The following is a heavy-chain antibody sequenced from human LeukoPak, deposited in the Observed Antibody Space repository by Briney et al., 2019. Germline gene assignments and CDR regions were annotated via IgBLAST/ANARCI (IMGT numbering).Heavy chain of an antibody. CDR3: AKDLGGYYFYFAY. CDR2: ISGSGGRT. J-gene: IGHJ4*02. Sequence: GRSLRLSCAASGFTFSTYAMSWVRQAPGKGLEWVSTISGSGGRTYYEDSVKGRFTISRDKSKNTLYLQMNSLRAEDTAMYYCAKDLGGYYFYFAYWGQGTLVTVSS. D-gene: IGHD3-22*01. V-gene: IGHV3-23*01. CDR1: GFTFSTYA.